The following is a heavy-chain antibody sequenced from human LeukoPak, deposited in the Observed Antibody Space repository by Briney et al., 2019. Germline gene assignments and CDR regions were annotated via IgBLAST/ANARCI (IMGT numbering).Heavy chain of an antibody. J-gene: IGHJ4*02. CDR2: IKQDGSEK. Sequence: GRSLRLSCAASGFTFSSYGMHWVRQAPGKGLEWVANIKQDGSEKYYVDSVKGRFTISRDNAKNSLYLQMNSLRAEDTAVYYCARGSTYYDILTGYYLGYWGQGTLVTVSS. D-gene: IGHD3-9*01. V-gene: IGHV3-7*01. CDR3: ARGSTYYDILTGYYLGY. CDR1: GFTFSSYG.